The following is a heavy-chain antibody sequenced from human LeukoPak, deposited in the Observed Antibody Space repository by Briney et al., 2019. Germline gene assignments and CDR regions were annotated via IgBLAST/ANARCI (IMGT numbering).Heavy chain of an antibody. Sequence: ASVKVSCKASGYTFTGYYMRWVRQAPGQGLEWMGWINPNSGGTNYAQKFQGRVTMTRDTSISTAYMELSRLRSDDTAVYYCARVWFGEEWFDPWGQGTLVTVSS. CDR1: GYTFTGYY. CDR3: ARVWFGEEWFDP. J-gene: IGHJ5*02. V-gene: IGHV1-2*02. CDR2: INPNSGGT. D-gene: IGHD3-10*01.